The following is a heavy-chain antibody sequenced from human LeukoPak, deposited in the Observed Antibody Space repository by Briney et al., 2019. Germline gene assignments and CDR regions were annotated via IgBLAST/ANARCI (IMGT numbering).Heavy chain of an antibody. CDR3: ARDRTDIVVVPAAPDY. J-gene: IGHJ4*02. CDR1: GYTFTSYG. V-gene: IGHV1-18*01. Sequence: GASVKVSCKASGYTFTSYGISWVRQAPGQGLEWMGWISAYNGNTNYAQKLQGRVTMTTDTSTSTAYMGLRSLRSDDTAVYYCARDRTDIVVVPAAPDYWGQGTLVTVSS. CDR2: ISAYNGNT. D-gene: IGHD2-2*01.